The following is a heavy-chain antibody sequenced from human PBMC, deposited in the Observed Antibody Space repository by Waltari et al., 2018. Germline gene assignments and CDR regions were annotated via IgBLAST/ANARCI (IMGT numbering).Heavy chain of an antibody. V-gene: IGHV4-4*02. Sequence: QVQLQESGPGLVKPSGTLSLTCVVYGGSISSGNWWSWVRQPPGKGLEWIGEIYHSGSTNYNPSLKSRLRMSLDKSKNQFSLNLSSVAAADTAVYYCARDRGLRGGYDSWGQGTLVTVSS. CDR3: ARDRGLRGGYDS. D-gene: IGHD5-12*01. CDR2: IYHSGST. J-gene: IGHJ5*02. CDR1: GGSISSGNW.